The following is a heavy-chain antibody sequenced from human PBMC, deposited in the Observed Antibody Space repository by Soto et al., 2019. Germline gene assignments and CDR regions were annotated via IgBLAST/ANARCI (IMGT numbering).Heavy chain of an antibody. J-gene: IGHJ3*02. D-gene: IGHD3-10*01. CDR3: ARGAPFIIKGAFDI. V-gene: IGHV4-34*01. CDR1: GGSFSGYY. Sequence: QVQLQQWGAGLLKPSETLSLTCAVYGGSFSGYYWSWIRQPPGKGLEWIGEINHSGSTNYNPSLKSRGTISVDTSKNQFSLKLSSVTAADTAVYYCARGAPFIIKGAFDIWGQGTMVTVSS. CDR2: INHSGST.